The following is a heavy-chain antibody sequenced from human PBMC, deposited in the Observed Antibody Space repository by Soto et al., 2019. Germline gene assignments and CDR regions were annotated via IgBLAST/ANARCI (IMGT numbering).Heavy chain of an antibody. Sequence: EVQVLESGGGLVQPGGSLRLSCAASGFTFRSYAMTWFRQAPGKRLEWVSTISGSGDNTYYADSVKGRFTISRDNSKNTLYLKMNSLRVEDTAMYYCAKDPGYFAWLLGWGQGTLVTVSS. D-gene: IGHD3-9*01. CDR2: ISGSGDNT. J-gene: IGHJ4*02. V-gene: IGHV3-23*01. CDR1: GFTFRSYA. CDR3: AKDPGYFAWLLG.